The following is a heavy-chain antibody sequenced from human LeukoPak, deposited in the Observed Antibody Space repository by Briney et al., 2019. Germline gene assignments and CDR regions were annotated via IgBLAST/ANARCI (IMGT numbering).Heavy chain of an antibody. Sequence: GGSLRLSCPASGFTFSSYSMNWVRQAPGKGLEWVSSISSSSSYIYYADSVKGRFTISRDNAKNSLYLQMNSLRAEDTAVYYFASYPHLGFDYGSGNWGQGTLVTVSS. J-gene: IGHJ4*02. CDR3: ASYPHLGFDYGSGN. D-gene: IGHD3-10*01. CDR1: GFTFSSYS. V-gene: IGHV3-21*01. CDR2: ISSSSSYI.